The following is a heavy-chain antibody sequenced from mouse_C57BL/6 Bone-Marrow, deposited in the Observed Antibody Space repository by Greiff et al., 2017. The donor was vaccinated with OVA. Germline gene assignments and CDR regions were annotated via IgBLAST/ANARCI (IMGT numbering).Heavy chain of an antibody. CDR2: INPSTGGT. CDR1: GYSFTGYY. D-gene: IGHD1-1*01. CDR3: ARKSGDYGSSYPAWFAY. Sequence: EVQLQQSGPELVKPGASVKISCKASGYSFTGYYMNWVKQSPEKSLEWIGEINPSTGGTTYNQKFKAKATLTVDKSSSTAYMQLKSLTSEDSAVYYCARKSGDYGSSYPAWFAYWGQGTLVTVSA. V-gene: IGHV1-42*01. J-gene: IGHJ3*01.